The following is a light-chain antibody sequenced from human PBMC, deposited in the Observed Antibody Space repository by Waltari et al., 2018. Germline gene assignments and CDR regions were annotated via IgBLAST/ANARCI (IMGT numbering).Light chain of an antibody. CDR3: QHYVRLPAT. CDR2: GTF. J-gene: IGKJ1*01. Sequence: EIVLTQSPGTLSLSPGERATLPCRASQSVGTSLAWYQQKRGQAPRLLIYGTFSRATGIPDRFSGSGSVTDFSLTISRLEPEDYAVYYCQHYVRLPATFGQGTKVEIK. CDR1: QSVGTS. V-gene: IGKV3-20*01.